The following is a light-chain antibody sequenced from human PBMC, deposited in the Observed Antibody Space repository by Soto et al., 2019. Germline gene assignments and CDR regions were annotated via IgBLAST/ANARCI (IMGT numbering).Light chain of an antibody. CDR3: SSYTGGSTLYV. J-gene: IGLJ1*01. CDR1: SGDVGGYNY. V-gene: IGLV2-14*01. Sequence: QSVLAQPASVSGSPGQSITISCTGTSGDVGGYNYVCWYQQRPGKAPKLMIYEVSNRPSGVSRRFSGSKSGNTASLTISGLXTEDEADYYCSSYTGGSTLYVFGTGTKVTVL. CDR2: EVS.